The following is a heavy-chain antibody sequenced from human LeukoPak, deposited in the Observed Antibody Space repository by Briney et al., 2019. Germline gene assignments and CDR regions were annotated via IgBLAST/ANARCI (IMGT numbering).Heavy chain of an antibody. CDR3: AWHYVWGRFDS. CDR2: INHNRVT. V-gene: IGHV4-34*01. CDR1: GGSFTNQF. D-gene: IGHD3-16*01. J-gene: IGHJ4*02. Sequence: LETLSLTCGVSGGSFTNQFWTWIRKAPGQGLEWIGDINHNRVTNYNPSLKSRVTISADTSNSLSLRSVTAADTAVYFCAWHYVWGRFDSWGQGTLVTVSS.